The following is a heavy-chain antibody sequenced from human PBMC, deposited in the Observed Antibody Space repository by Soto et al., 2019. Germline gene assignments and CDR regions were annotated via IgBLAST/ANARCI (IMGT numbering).Heavy chain of an antibody. D-gene: IGHD6-13*01. CDR2: ISGNGATT. CDR3: ARGFSAGKGSPPDF. J-gene: IGHJ4*02. Sequence: EVALLESGGGLVQPGGSLRLSCEVSGVAFSFYSMSWVRQAPGKGLEWVASISGNGATTYYAASGKGRFTFSRDNSKNTLYLQMSSLRAEDTAVYYCARGFSAGKGSPPDFWGQGSLVTVSS. V-gene: IGHV3-23*01. CDR1: GVAFSFYS.